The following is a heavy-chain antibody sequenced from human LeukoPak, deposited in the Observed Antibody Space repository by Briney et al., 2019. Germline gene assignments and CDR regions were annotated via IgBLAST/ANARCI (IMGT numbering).Heavy chain of an antibody. V-gene: IGHV4-34*01. CDR3: ARGRIISESVGANPERSFDP. CDR2: INHSGST. Sequence: PSETLSLTCTVSGVSISSYHWSWIRQPPGNGLEWIGEINHSGSTNYNPSLKSRVTISVDTSKNQFSLKLSSVTAADTAVYYCARGRIISESVGANPERSFDPWGQGTLVTVSS. D-gene: IGHD1-26*01. CDR1: GVSISSYH. J-gene: IGHJ5*02.